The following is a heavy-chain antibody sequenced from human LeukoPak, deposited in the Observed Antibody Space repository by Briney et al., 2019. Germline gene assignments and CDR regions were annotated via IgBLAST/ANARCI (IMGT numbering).Heavy chain of an antibody. CDR1: GFTFSSYA. CDR2: ISGSGGST. Sequence: PGGSLRLSCAASGFTFSSYAMSWVRQAPGKGLEWVSAISGSGGSTYYADSVKGRFTISRDNSKNTLYLQMNSLRAEDTAVYYCAKRMYYDSSGSWARVGAFDIWGQGTMVTVSS. CDR3: AKRMYYDSSGSWARVGAFDI. D-gene: IGHD3-22*01. J-gene: IGHJ3*02. V-gene: IGHV3-23*01.